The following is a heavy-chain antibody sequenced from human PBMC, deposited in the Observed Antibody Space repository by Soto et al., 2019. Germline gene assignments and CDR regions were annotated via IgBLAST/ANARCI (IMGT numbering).Heavy chain of an antibody. D-gene: IGHD5-18*01. CDR3: ATIPPGYSYGYFYFGY. V-gene: IGHV3-23*01. CDR2: ISGSGAGT. CDR1: GFTFSSYA. Sequence: GGSLRLSCAASGFTFSSYAVSWVRQAPGKGLEWVSAISGSGAGTYYADSVRGRFTISRDNSKNTLYLQMNSLRAEDTAVYYCATIPPGYSYGYFYFGYWGQGTLVTVSS. J-gene: IGHJ4*02.